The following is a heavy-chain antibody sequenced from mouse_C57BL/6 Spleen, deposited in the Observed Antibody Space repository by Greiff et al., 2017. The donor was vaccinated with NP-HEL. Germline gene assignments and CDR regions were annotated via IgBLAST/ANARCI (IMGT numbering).Heavy chain of an antibody. CDR3: AREAYYSNYDAMDY. J-gene: IGHJ4*01. V-gene: IGHV3-6*01. D-gene: IGHD2-5*01. CDR2: ISYDGSN. Sequence: DVKLQESGPGLVKPSQSLSLTCSVTGYSITSGYYWNWIRQFPGNKLEWMGYISYDGSNNYNPSLKNRISITRDTSKNQFFLKLNSVTTEDTATYYCAREAYYSNYDAMDYWGQGTSVTVSS. CDR1: GYSITSGYY.